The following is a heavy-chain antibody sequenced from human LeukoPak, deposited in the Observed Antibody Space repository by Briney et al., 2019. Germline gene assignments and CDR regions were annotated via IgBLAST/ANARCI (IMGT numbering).Heavy chain of an antibody. D-gene: IGHD5-24*01. Sequence: PSETLSLTCTVSGGSISSSSYYWGWIRQPPGKGLEWIGSIYYSGRTYYNPSLKSRVTISGDTSKNQLSLKLSSVTAADTAVYYCARHKRWSNFDYWGQGTLVTVSS. CDR2: IYYSGRT. J-gene: IGHJ4*02. V-gene: IGHV4-39*01. CDR3: ARHKRWSNFDY. CDR1: GGSISSSSYY.